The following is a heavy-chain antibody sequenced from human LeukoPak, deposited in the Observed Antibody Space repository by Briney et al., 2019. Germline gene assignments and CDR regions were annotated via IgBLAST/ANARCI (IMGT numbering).Heavy chain of an antibody. CDR2: IYHSGST. Sequence: SETLSLTCAVSGYSISSGYCWGWIRQPPGKGLEWIGSIYHSGSTYYNPSLKSRVTISVDTSKNQFSLKLSSVTAADTAVYYCARAPVAGKGITDATYDYWGQGTLVTVSS. D-gene: IGHD6-19*01. J-gene: IGHJ4*02. CDR1: GYSISSGYC. V-gene: IGHV4-38-2*01. CDR3: ARAPVAGKGITDATYDY.